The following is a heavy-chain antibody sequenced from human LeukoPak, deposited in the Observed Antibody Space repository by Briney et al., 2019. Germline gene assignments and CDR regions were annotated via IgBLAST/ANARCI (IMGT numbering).Heavy chain of an antibody. J-gene: IGHJ6*03. D-gene: IGHD2-15*01. V-gene: IGHV4-4*07. CDR2: IYTSGST. Sequence: NPSETLSLTCTVSGGSISIYYWSWIRQPAGNGLEWIGRIYTSGSTNYNPSLKSRVTISVDKSKNQFSLKLSSVTAADTAVYYRARDIDMALDYYYYMDVWGKGTTVTVSS. CDR1: GGSISIYY. CDR3: ARDIDMALDYYYYMDV.